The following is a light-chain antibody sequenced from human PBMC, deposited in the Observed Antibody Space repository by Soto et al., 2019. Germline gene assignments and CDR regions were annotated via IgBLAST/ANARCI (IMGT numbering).Light chain of an antibody. CDR2: DVS. CDR1: QSVSNS. J-gene: IGKJ5*01. V-gene: IGKV3-11*01. Sequence: ATLSLSPGERVTLSCRASQSVSNSLAWYQQKPGQPPRLLIYDVSNRATGIPARFSGSGSGTDFTLTITSLEPEDFAVYFCHQRYNWPRVTFGQGTRLEIK. CDR3: HQRYNWPRVT.